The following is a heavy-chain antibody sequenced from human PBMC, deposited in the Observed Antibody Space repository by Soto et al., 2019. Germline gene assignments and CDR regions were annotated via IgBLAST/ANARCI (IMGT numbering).Heavy chain of an antibody. D-gene: IGHD6-13*01. J-gene: IGHJ5*02. Sequence: GGSLRLSCAASGFTFRSFTMNWVRQAPGKGLEWVSTIGSNSAYIYYTDALRGRFTISRDNAKNSLHLQMNSLRAEDTAVYYCTRDASRDSSARGWFDPWGPGTLVTVSS. V-gene: IGHV3-21*01. CDR3: TRDASRDSSARGWFDP. CDR1: GFTFRSFT. CDR2: IGSNSAYI.